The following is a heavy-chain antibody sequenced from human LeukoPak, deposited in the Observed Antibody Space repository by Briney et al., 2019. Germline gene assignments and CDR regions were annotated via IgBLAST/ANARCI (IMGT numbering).Heavy chain of an antibody. J-gene: IGHJ5*02. V-gene: IGHV4-59*01. Sequence: SETLSLTCTVSGGSISSYCWSWIRQPPGKGLEWIGYIYYSGSTNYNPSLKSRVTISVDTSKNQFSLKLSSVTAADTAAYYCARDGSSWAGGWFDPWGQGTLVTVSS. CDR3: ARDGSSWAGGWFDP. CDR1: GGSISSYC. CDR2: IYYSGST. D-gene: IGHD6-13*01.